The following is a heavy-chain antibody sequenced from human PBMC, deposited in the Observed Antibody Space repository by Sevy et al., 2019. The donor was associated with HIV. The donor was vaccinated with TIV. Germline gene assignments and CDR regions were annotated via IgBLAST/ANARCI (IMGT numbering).Heavy chain of an antibody. J-gene: IGHJ6*02. D-gene: IGHD2-2*01. CDR3: AKVLHIVEVPAAIDYYYGMDV. Sequence: GGSLRLSCAASGFTCSTYGMHWVRQAPGRGLEWVAFMRFDGTIKYHRDSVKGRFTISRDNSKNTLYLQMNSLRAEDTAVYFCAKVLHIVEVPAAIDYYYGMDVWAKGPRSPSP. V-gene: IGHV3-30*02. CDR1: GFTCSTYG. CDR2: MRFDGTIK.